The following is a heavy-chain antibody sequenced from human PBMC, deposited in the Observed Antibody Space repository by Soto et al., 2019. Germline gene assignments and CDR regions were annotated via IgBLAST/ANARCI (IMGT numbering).Heavy chain of an antibody. CDR3: ARGQTWAHFDY. V-gene: IGHV3-64*01. J-gene: IGHJ4*02. CDR2: ISPDGGST. D-gene: IGHD1-26*01. Sequence: EVQLVESGGGLVQPGGSLRLSCAASGFTISSYAMHWVRQAPGKGLEYVSGISPDGGSTYYANSVRGRFTISRDNSKSTLYLQMGSLRAEDLAVYYCARGQTWAHFDYWGQGTLLTVSS. CDR1: GFTISSYA.